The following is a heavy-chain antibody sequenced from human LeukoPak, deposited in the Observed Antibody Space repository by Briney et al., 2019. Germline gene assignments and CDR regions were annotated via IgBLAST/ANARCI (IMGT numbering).Heavy chain of an antibody. CDR2: ISGSGGST. CDR1: GFTFSCYA. J-gene: IGHJ4*02. CDR3: APAPYSSSWHFDY. V-gene: IGHV3-23*01. Sequence: GGSLRLSCAASGFTFSCYAMSWVRQAPGKGLEWVSAISGSGGSTYYADSVKGRFTISRDNSKNTLYLQMNSLRAEDTAVYYCAPAPYSSSWHFDYWGQGTLVTVSS. D-gene: IGHD6-13*01.